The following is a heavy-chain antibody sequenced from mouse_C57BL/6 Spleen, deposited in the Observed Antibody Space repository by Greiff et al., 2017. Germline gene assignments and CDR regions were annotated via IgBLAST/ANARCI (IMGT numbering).Heavy chain of an antibody. J-gene: IGHJ3*01. Sequence: VQLQQSGPELVKPGASVKISCKASGYTFTDYYMNWVKQSHGKSLEWIGDINPNNGGTSYNQKFKGKATLTVDKSSSTAYMELRSPTSEDSAVYYCARRGYGSSYEGFAYWGQGTLVTVSA. V-gene: IGHV1-26*01. CDR1: GYTFTDYY. D-gene: IGHD1-1*01. CDR2: INPNNGGT. CDR3: ARRGYGSSYEGFAY.